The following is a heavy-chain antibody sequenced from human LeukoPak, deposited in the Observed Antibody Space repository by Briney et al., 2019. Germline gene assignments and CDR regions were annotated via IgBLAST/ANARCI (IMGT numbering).Heavy chain of an antibody. CDR1: GDSVSSNSAA. J-gene: IGHJ4*02. D-gene: IGHD6-6*01. V-gene: IGHV6-1*01. CDR3: AKGTYSSSSGAFDY. Sequence: SQTLSLTCAISGDSVSSNSAAWNWIRQSPSRGLEWLGRTYYRSKWYNDYTVSVKSRITINPDTSKNQFSLQLNSVTPEDTAVYYCAKGTYSSSSGAFDYWGQGTLVTVSS. CDR2: TYYRSKWYN.